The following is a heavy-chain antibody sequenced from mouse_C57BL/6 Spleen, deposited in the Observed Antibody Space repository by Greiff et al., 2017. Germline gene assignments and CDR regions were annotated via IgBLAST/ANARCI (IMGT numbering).Heavy chain of an antibody. CDR1: GYTFTSYW. Sequence: QVQLQQPGAELVKPGASVKMSCKASGYTFTSYWITWVKQRPGQGREWHGDIYPGSGSTNYNEKFKSKATLTVDTSSSTAYMQLSSLTSEDSAVYYCARDSNYAMDYWGQGTSVTVSS. D-gene: IGHD2-5*01. J-gene: IGHJ4*01. CDR2: IYPGSGST. V-gene: IGHV1-55*01. CDR3: ARDSNYAMDY.